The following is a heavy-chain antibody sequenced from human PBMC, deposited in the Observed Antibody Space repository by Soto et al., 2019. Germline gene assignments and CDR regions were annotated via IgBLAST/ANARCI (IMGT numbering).Heavy chain of an antibody. Sequence: GGSLRLSCAASGFTFSSYGMHWVRQAPGKGLEWVAVISYDGSNKYYADSVKGRFTISRDNSKNTLYLQMNSLRAEDTAVYYCAKVPGGGYSYGYAWWGQGTLVTVSS. CDR2: ISYDGSNK. D-gene: IGHD5-18*01. J-gene: IGHJ4*02. V-gene: IGHV3-30*18. CDR1: GFTFSSYG. CDR3: AKVPGGGYSYGYAW.